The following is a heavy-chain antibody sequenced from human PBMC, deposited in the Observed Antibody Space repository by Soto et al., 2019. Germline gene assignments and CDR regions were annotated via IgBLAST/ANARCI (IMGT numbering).Heavy chain of an antibody. Sequence: LKISCEASGYSFTSYWIGWVRQMPGKGLEWMGVIYPGDSDTRYSPSFQGQVTISADKSISTAYLQWSSLKASDTAMYYCARQGTTVTTFYYWGQGTLVTVSS. V-gene: IGHV5-51*01. CDR3: ARQGTTVTTFYY. CDR2: IYPGDSDT. D-gene: IGHD4-17*01. J-gene: IGHJ4*02. CDR1: GYSFTSYW.